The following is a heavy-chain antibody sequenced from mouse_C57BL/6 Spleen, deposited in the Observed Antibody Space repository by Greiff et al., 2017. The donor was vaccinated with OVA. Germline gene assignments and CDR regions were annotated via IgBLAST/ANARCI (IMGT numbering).Heavy chain of an antibody. CDR2: ISGGGGNT. CDR3: ARRDYDVAWFAY. CDR1: GFTFSSYT. V-gene: IGHV5-9*01. Sequence: EVQLQESGGGLVKPGGSLKLSCAASGFTFSSYTMSWVRQTPEKRLEWVATISGGGGNTYYPDSVKGRFTISRDNAKNTLYLQMSSLRSEDTALYYCARRDYDVAWFAYWGQGTLVTVSA. J-gene: IGHJ3*01. D-gene: IGHD2-4*01.